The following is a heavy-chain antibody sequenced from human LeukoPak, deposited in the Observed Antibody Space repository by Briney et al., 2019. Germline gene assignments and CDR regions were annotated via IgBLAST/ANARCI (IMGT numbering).Heavy chain of an antibody. J-gene: IGHJ1*01. Sequence: ASVNVSYKVSGYTLTELSMHWVRQAPGRGREGMRGFDPEDGETIYAQKLQGRVTMTEDTSTDTVYMELSSLRSEDTAVYYCATVTMGAEYFQHWGQGALVTVSS. D-gene: IGHD2-2*01. CDR1: GYTLTELS. V-gene: IGHV1-24*01. CDR2: FDPEDGET. CDR3: ATVTMGAEYFQH.